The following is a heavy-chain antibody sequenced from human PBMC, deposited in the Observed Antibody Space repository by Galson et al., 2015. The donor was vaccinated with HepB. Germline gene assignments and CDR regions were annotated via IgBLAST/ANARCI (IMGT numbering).Heavy chain of an antibody. CDR1: GGTFSSNA. CDR3: AGEGFGELPRFDP. J-gene: IGHJ5*02. D-gene: IGHD3-10*01. V-gene: IGHV1-69*04. CDR2: IIPMLGIA. Sequence: SVKVSCKASGGTFSSNAINWVRQAPGQGLEWMGRIIPMLGIANYAQKFQGRVTITADKYTSTAYMELSSLRSEDTALYYCAGEGFGELPRFDPWGQGPLVTVSS.